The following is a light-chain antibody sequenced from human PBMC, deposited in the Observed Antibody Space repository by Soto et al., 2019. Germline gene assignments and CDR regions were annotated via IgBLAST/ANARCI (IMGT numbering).Light chain of an antibody. CDR3: AAWDVSLNDVV. CDR2: SNN. J-gene: IGLJ2*01. CDR1: SSNIGSNA. Sequence: QSVLTQPPSASWTPGQMVTISCSGSSSNIGSNAVYWYQQLPGTATTLLIYSNNQRPSGVPDRFSGSKSGTSASLAISGLQSEDEADYYCAAWDVSLNDVVFGGGTKVTVL. V-gene: IGLV1-44*01.